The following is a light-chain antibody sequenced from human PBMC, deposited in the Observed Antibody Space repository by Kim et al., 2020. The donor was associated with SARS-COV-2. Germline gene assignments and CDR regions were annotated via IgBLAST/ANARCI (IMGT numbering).Light chain of an antibody. CDR1: QSVSSN. CDR2: GAS. CDR3: QQYNNWPPRYT. V-gene: IGKV3-15*01. J-gene: IGKJ2*01. Sequence: SPGERATLSCRASQSVSSNLARYQQKPGQAPRLLIYGASTRATDIPARFSGSGSGTEFTLTISSLQSEDFAVYYCQQYNNWPPRYTFGQGTKLEI.